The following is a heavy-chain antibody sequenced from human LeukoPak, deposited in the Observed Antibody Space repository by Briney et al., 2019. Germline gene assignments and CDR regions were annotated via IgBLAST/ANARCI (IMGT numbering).Heavy chain of an antibody. V-gene: IGHV3-23*01. CDR3: AKGHYYGSGSLDC. CDR1: GFTFSSYG. D-gene: IGHD3-10*01. CDR2: IGGRDGST. J-gene: IGHJ4*02. Sequence: GGSLRLSCAASGFTFSSYGMSWVRQAPGKGLEWVSAIGGRDGSTYYADSVKGRFTISRDNSKNTLYVQMNSLRAEDTAVYYCAKGHYYGSGSLDCWGQGTLVTVSS.